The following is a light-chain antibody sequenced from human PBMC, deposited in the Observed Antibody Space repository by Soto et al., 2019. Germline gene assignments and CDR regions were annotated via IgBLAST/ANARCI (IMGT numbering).Light chain of an antibody. J-gene: IGLJ1*01. V-gene: IGLV2-14*01. CDR2: EVR. CDR1: GSDVGEYNY. Sequence: QSALAQPASVSGSLGQSITISCTGTGSDVGEYNYVSWYQQHPDKAPKLMIYEVRNRPSGVSNRFSGSKSGNTASLAIAGLQADDEADYYCSSYTSTSTLYVFGTGTKVTAL. CDR3: SSYTSTSTLYV.